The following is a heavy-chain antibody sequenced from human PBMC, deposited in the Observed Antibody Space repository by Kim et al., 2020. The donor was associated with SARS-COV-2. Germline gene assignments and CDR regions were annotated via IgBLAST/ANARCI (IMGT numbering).Heavy chain of an antibody. J-gene: IGHJ5*02. D-gene: IGHD1-26*01. CDR3: NSGIPGT. CDR2: ISYDGGLK. Sequence: GGSLRLSCEASGLSFNTLAFHWVRQTPDKRLEWLALISYDGGLKFYADSLEGRSTISRDNTKNMIYLQIDSLRPEDTALYYCNSGIPGTWRQGTRVTVSS. CDR1: GLSFNTLA. V-gene: IGHV3-30*04.